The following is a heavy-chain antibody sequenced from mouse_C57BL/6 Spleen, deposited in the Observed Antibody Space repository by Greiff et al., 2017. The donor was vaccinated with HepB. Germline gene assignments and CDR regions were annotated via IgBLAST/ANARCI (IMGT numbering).Heavy chain of an antibody. CDR3: ERYPRERPPFSALGY. CDR1: GYTFTSYW. J-gene: IGHJ4*01. Sequence: QVQLQQPGAELVMPGASVKLSCKASGYTFTSYWMHWVKQRPGQGLEWIGEIDPSDSYTNYNQKFKGKSTLTVDKSSSTAYMQLSSLTSEDSAVYYCERYPRERPPFSALGYWGQRTSVTVSA. CDR2: IDPSDSYT. V-gene: IGHV1-69*01.